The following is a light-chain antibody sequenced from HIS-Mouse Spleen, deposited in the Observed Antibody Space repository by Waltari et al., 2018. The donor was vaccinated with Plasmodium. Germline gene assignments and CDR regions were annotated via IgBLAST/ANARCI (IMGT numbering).Light chain of an antibody. CDR3: CSYAGSSTYV. Sequence: QSALTQPASVSGSPGQSITISCPGTSRDVGSYNLVSWYQQHPGKAPKRMIYEGSKRPSGVTNRFAGSKSGNTASLTISGLQAEDEADYYCCSYAGSSTYVFGTGTKLTVL. CDR2: EGS. V-gene: IGLV2-23*01. J-gene: IGLJ1*01. CDR1: SRDVGSYNL.